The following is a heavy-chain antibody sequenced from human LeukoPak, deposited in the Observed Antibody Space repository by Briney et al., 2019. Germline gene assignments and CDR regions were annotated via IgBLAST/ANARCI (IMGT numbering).Heavy chain of an antibody. Sequence: ASVKVSCKASGYTFTSYGISWVRQAPGQGLEWMGWISAYNGNTNYAQKFQGRVTMTRDTSTSTVYMELSSLRSEDTAVYYCARDGRTTAVGATTFDYWGQGTLVTVSS. D-gene: IGHD1-26*01. J-gene: IGHJ4*02. CDR3: ARDGRTTAVGATTFDY. V-gene: IGHV1-18*01. CDR1: GYTFTSYG. CDR2: ISAYNGNT.